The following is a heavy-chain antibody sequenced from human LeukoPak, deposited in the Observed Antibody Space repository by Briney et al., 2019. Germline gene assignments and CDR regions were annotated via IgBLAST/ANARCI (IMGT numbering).Heavy chain of an antibody. D-gene: IGHD6-13*01. V-gene: IGHV1-8*02. CDR1: GYAFTNHD. CDR3: ARVDSSSLDWFDP. Sequence: GASVKVSCKASGYAFTNHDINWVRQAAGQGLEWMGYVIPKSANTGYAQKFQGRVTMTRNTSISTAYMELSSLRSEDTAVYYCARVDSSSLDWFDPWGQGTLVTVSS. J-gene: IGHJ5*02. CDR2: VIPKSANT.